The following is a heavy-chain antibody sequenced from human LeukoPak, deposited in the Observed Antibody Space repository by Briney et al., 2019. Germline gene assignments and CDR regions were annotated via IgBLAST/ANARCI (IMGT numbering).Heavy chain of an antibody. J-gene: IGHJ4*02. Sequence: SGGSLRLSCAACGFTFSSYWMHWVRQAPGKGLEWVSRINSDGSSTSYADSVKGRFTISRDNAKNTLYLQMNSLRAEDTAVYYCATSGYSGSYWGQGTLVTVSS. CDR1: GFTFSSYW. CDR3: ATSGYSGSY. D-gene: IGHD5-12*01. CDR2: INSDGSST. V-gene: IGHV3-74*01.